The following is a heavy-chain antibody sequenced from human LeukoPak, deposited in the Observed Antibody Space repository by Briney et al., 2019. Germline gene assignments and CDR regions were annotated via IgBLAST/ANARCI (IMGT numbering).Heavy chain of an antibody. Sequence: SVKVSCKASGGTFSSYAISWVRQAPGQGLEWMGRIIPIFGTAHYAQTFQGRVTITTDESTSTAYMELSSLRSEDTAVNYCARGSIAVATFDYWGQGTLVTVSS. V-gene: IGHV1-69*05. D-gene: IGHD6-19*01. CDR2: IIPIFGTA. CDR1: GGTFSSYA. CDR3: ARGSIAVATFDY. J-gene: IGHJ4*02.